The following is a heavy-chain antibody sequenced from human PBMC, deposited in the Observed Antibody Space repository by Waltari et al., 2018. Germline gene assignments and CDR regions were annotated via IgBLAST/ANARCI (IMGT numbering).Heavy chain of an antibody. V-gene: IGHV4-39*07. CDR3: ARDRAARRYYYYMDV. CDR2: IYTSGST. CDR1: GGSISSSSYY. Sequence: QLQLQESGPGLVKPSETLSLTCTVSGGSISSSSYYWGWIRQPPGKGLEWIGRIYTSGSTNYNPSLKSRVTMSVDTSKNQFSLKLSSVTAADTAVYYCARDRAARRYYYYMDVWGKGTTVTISS. J-gene: IGHJ6*03. D-gene: IGHD6-6*01.